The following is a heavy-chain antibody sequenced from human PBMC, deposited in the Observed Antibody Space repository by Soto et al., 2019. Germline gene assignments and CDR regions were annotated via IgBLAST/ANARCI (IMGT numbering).Heavy chain of an antibody. CDR1: GFTFSSYG. V-gene: IGHV3-30*18. CDR3: ANDRPGLEASSLDY. CDR2: ISYDGSNK. J-gene: IGHJ4*02. D-gene: IGHD1-1*01. Sequence: QVQLLESGGGVVQPGRSLRLSCAASGFTFSSYGMHWVRQAPGKGMEWVAVISYDGSNKYYADSVKGRFTISRDNSKHTLYLQMNSLRAEDTAVYYCANDRPGLEASSLDYWGEGTLVTVSS.